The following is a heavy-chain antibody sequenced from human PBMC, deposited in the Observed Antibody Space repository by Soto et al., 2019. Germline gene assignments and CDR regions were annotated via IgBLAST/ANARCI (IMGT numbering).Heavy chain of an antibody. CDR3: ARGFAYYYYGMDV. CDR2: INHSGST. Sequence: SETLSLTCAVYGGSFSGYYWSWIRQPPEKGLEWIGEINHSGSTNYNPSLKSRVTISVDTSKNQFSLKLSSVTAADTAVYYCARGFAYYYYGMDVWGQGTTVTVSS. CDR1: GGSFSGYY. V-gene: IGHV4-34*01. J-gene: IGHJ6*02.